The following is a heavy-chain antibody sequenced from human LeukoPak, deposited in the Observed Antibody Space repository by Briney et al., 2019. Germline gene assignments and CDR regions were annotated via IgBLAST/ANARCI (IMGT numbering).Heavy chain of an antibody. V-gene: IGHV4-34*01. CDR2: ISHSGST. D-gene: IGHD6-13*01. CDR1: GGSFRGYY. Sequence: SETLSLTCAVYGGSFRGYYWSWIRQPPGKGLEWIGEISHSGSTNHNPSLKSRVTISEDTSKSQFSLKLSAVTAADTALYYCARGGIATPGVGGYFDYWGQGIFVIVSS. CDR3: ARGGIATPGVGGYFDY. J-gene: IGHJ4*02.